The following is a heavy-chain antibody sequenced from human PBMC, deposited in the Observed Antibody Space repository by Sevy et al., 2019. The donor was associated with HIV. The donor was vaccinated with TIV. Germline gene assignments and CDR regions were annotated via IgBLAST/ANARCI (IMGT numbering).Heavy chain of an antibody. CDR2: ISDDSRYI. Sequence: GSLRLSCAASGFNFRTYSMNWVRQAPGKGLEWLSSISDDSRYIYYSDSVKGRFTISRANAKNLLFLQMNNLRVEDTAIYYCARDFTIFGVVSGIDYWGQRNLVTVSS. CDR1: GFNFRTYS. J-gene: IGHJ4*02. V-gene: IGHV3-21*04. CDR3: ARDFTIFGVVSGIDY. D-gene: IGHD3-3*01.